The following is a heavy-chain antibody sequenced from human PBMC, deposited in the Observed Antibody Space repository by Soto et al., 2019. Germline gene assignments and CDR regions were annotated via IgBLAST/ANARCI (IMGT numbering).Heavy chain of an antibody. CDR3: ARDGIVGTNCRGYLDY. V-gene: IGHV3-33*01. Sequence: QVQLVESGGGVVQPGRSLRLSCAASGSIFRGYGMHWVRQAPGKGLEWVAVIRYDGSNINYADSVMGRFTISRDNSKNTLYLERNSLRAEDKAVYYCARDGIVGTNCRGYLDYWGQGNLVTVSS. CDR1: GSIFRGYG. J-gene: IGHJ4*02. CDR2: IRYDGSNI. D-gene: IGHD2-8*01.